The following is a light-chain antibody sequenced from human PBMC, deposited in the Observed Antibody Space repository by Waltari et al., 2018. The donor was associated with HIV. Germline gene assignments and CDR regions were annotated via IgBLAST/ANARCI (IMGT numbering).Light chain of an antibody. J-gene: IGKJ4*01. V-gene: IGKV3-15*01. CDR1: QSIINN. CDR2: AAS. Sequence: EIVMTQSPATLSVSPGERATLSCRASQSIINNLAWYQHKPGQAPRLRISAASTRATGFPARFSGSGWGTEFTLTISSLQSEDSAVYYCQQYNNWPLTFGGGTKVEIK. CDR3: QQYNNWPLT.